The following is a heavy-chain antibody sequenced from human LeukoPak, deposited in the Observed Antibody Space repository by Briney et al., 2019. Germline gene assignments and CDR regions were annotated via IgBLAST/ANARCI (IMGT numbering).Heavy chain of an antibody. J-gene: IGHJ6*02. CDR3: ARVMYYYGSGSPYYYGMDV. CDR1: GFTFSNYW. D-gene: IGHD3-10*01. CDR2: INSDGSST. V-gene: IGHV3-74*01. Sequence: PGGSLRLSCAASGFTFSNYWMHWVRQAPGKGLVWVSRINSDGSSTSYADSVKGRFTISRDNAKNTLYLQMNSLRAGDTAVYYCARVMYYYGSGSPYYYGMDVWGQGTTVTVSS.